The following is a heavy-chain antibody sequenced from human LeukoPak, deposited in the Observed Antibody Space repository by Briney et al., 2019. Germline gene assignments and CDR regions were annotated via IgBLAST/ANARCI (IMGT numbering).Heavy chain of an antibody. CDR2: INPNSGGT. D-gene: IGHD2-15*01. V-gene: IGHV1-2*02. CDR1: GYTFTGYY. Sequence: ASVRVSCKASGYTFTGYYMHWVRQAPGQGLERMGWINPNSGGTNYAQKFQGRVTMTRDTSISTAYMELSRLRSDDTAVYYCASPLNAGVMVAATGRELWYWGQGTLVTVSS. J-gene: IGHJ4*02. CDR3: ASPLNAGVMVAATGRELWY.